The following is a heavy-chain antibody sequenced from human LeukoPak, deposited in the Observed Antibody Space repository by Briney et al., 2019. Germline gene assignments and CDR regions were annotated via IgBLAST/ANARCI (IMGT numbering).Heavy chain of an antibody. J-gene: IGHJ4*02. V-gene: IGHV4-39*01. CDR1: GGSIGSSSYY. CDR3: ARRAVGATPYFDY. CDR2: IYYSGST. Sequence: SETLSLTCTVSGGSIGSSSYYWGWIRQPPGKGLEWIGSIYYSGSTYYNPSLKSRVTISVDTSKNQFSLKLSSVTAADTAVYYCARRAVGATPYFDYWGQGTLVTVSS. D-gene: IGHD1-26*01.